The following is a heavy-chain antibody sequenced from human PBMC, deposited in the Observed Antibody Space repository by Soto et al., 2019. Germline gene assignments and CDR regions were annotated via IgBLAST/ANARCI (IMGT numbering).Heavy chain of an antibody. CDR2: IRSKAYGGAT. J-gene: IGHJ3*02. CDR3: AGKYGDYVRGAFDI. CDR1: GFTFGDYA. Sequence: GGSLRLSCTASGFTFGDYAMSWFRQAPGKGLEWVGFIRSKAYGGATEYAASVKGRFTISRDESKSIAYPQMNSLKTEDTAVYYCAGKYGDYVRGAFDIWGQGTMVTVSS. D-gene: IGHD4-17*01. V-gene: IGHV3-49*03.